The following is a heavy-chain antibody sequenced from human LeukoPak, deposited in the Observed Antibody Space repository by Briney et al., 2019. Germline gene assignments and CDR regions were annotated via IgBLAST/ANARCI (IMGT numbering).Heavy chain of an antibody. D-gene: IGHD6-19*01. Sequence: WGSLRLSCAASGFTFSVYAMSWVRHAPGKGLEWVSAIRGSGGSTYYADSVKGRFTISRDNSKNTLYLQMNSLRAEDTDVYYCAKEGYSSGWFDYWGQGTLVTVSS. CDR1: GFTFSVYA. J-gene: IGHJ4*02. V-gene: IGHV3-23*01. CDR3: AKEGYSSGWFDY. CDR2: IRGSGGST.